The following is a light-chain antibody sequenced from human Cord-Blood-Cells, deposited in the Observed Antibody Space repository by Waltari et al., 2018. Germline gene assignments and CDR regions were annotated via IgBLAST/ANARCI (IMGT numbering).Light chain of an antibody. CDR3: QSYDSSLREV. Sequence: QSVLTQPPSVSGAPGQRVTISCTGSSSNIGAGYDLNWYQQLPGTAPKLLIYGNSNRPSGVPDRFSGSKSGTSASLAITGLQAEDEADYYCQSYDSSLREVFGGGTKLTVL. CDR2: GNS. J-gene: IGLJ2*01. V-gene: IGLV1-40*01. CDR1: SSNIGAGYD.